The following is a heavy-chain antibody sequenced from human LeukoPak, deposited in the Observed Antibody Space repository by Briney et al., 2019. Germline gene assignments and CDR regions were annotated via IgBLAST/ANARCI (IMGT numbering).Heavy chain of an antibody. J-gene: IGHJ6*02. CDR2: ISGGNDIM. Sequence: GGSLRLSCAASGFTLSSYTMHWVRQAPGKGLEWVSSISGGNDIMYYADSVKGRFTISRDNAKNSLYLQMNSLRDEDTAVYYCAKDRAPITPYSYYFYGMDVWGQGTTVTVSS. D-gene: IGHD5-12*01. V-gene: IGHV3-48*02. CDR3: AKDRAPITPYSYYFYGMDV. CDR1: GFTLSSYT.